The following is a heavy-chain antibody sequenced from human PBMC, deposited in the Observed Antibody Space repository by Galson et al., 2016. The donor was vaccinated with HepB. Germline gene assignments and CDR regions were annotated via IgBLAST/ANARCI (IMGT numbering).Heavy chain of an antibody. V-gene: IGHV3-13*01. CDR3: ARGKFDCSGGTCHYYGMDV. J-gene: IGHJ6*04. D-gene: IGHD2-15*01. CDR1: GFPFSRYW. CDR2: IGTAGDT. Sequence: SLRLSCAASGFPFSRYWMHWVRQATGKGLEWVSAIGTAGDTYYPGSVRGRFTISRENSKNSLYLQMNSLTAGDTAVYYCARGKFDCSGGTCHYYGMDVWGKGTTVTVSS.